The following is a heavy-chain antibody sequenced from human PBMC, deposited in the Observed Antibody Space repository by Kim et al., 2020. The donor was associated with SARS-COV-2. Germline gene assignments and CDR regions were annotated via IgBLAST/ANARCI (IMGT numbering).Heavy chain of an antibody. CDR2: ISSSGRST. J-gene: IGHJ4*02. Sequence: GGSLRLSCAASGFIFTKYAMTWVRQAPGKGLEWVSAISSSGRSTYYADSVRGRFTISRDDSKNTMFLQMNTLRAEDTAVYYCAKVAEELATESYLDYWGQGALVTVSS. V-gene: IGHV3-23*01. D-gene: IGHD5-12*01. CDR3: AKVAEELATESYLDY. CDR1: GFIFTKYA.